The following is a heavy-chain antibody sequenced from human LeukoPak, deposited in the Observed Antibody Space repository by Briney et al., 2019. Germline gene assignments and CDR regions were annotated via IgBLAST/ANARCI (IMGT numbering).Heavy chain of an antibody. CDR3: AKDLSGRKGSFDY. CDR1: GFTFSRYG. CDR2: ISSDGNNE. D-gene: IGHD3-10*01. J-gene: IGHJ4*02. V-gene: IGHV3-30*18. Sequence: PGGSRRLSCAASGFTFSRYGMHWVRQAPGKRLEWVALISSDGNNEYYAVSLKGRFTISRENSKNTLFLQMNSLRAEDKAVYYCAKDLSGRKGSFDYWGQGTLVTVSS.